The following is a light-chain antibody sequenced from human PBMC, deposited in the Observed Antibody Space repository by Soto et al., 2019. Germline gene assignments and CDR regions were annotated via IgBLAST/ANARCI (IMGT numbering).Light chain of an antibody. CDR3: QQYNNWPPIT. V-gene: IGKV3D-15*01. J-gene: IGKJ5*01. CDR2: GAS. Sequence: ETVMTQSPATLSVSPGERATLSCRASQSVSSKLAWYQQKPGQAPRLLIYGASTRATGIPARFSGSGSGTEFTLSISSLQSEDSAVYYCQQYNNWPPITFGQGTQLEIK. CDR1: QSVSSK.